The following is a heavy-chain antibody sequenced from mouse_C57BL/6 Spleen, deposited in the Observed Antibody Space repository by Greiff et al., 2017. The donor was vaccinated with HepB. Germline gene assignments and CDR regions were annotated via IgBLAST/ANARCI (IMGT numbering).Heavy chain of an antibody. CDR2: ISSGGSYT. CDR1: GFTFSSYG. CDR3: ARHDYGSERAWFAY. V-gene: IGHV5-6*02. J-gene: IGHJ3*01. Sequence: DVKLVESGGDLVKPGGSLKLSCAASGFTFSSYGMSWVRQTPDKRLEWVATISSGGSYTYYPDSVKGRFTISRDNAKNTLYLQMSSLKSEDTAMYYCARHDYGSERAWFAYWGQGTLVTVSA. D-gene: IGHD1-1*01.